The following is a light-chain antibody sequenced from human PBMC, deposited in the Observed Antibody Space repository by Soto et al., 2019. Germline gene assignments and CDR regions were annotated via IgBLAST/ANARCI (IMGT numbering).Light chain of an antibody. Sequence: DIQMTQSPSTLSASVGDRVTITCRASQSISSWLAWYQQKPGKAPRLLIYKASSLQSGVPSRFGGSGSGTEFTLTISSLQPGDFATYYCQQYSSYSTFGQGTKVEIK. J-gene: IGKJ1*01. V-gene: IGKV1-5*03. CDR1: QSISSW. CDR3: QQYSSYST. CDR2: KAS.